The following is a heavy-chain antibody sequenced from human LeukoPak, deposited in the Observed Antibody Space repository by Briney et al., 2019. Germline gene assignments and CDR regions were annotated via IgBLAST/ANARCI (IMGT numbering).Heavy chain of an antibody. Sequence: GGSLRLSCAASGFTFSSYSMNWVRQAPGKGLEWVSSISSSSSYIYYADSVKGRFTISRDNAKNSLYLQMNSLRAEDTAVYYCARVGIVVVPAAINYYYYGMDVWGQGTTVTVSS. J-gene: IGHJ6*02. CDR1: GFTFSSYS. V-gene: IGHV3-21*01. CDR2: ISSSSSYI. CDR3: ARVGIVVVPAAINYYYYGMDV. D-gene: IGHD2-2*01.